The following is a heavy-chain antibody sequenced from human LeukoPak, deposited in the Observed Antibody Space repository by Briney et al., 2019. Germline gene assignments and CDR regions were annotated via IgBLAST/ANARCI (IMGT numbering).Heavy chain of an antibody. CDR3: ARDLRQQLVNNWFDP. D-gene: IGHD6-13*01. Sequence: PSETVSLTCTVSGGSISRYYWNWIRQPPGKGLEWIGYIYYSGNTNYNPSLKIRVTISIDMSKNQFSLKLYSVTAADTAVYYCARDLRQQLVNNWFDPWGQGTLVTVSS. J-gene: IGHJ5*02. CDR1: GGSISRYY. CDR2: IYYSGNT. V-gene: IGHV4-59*01.